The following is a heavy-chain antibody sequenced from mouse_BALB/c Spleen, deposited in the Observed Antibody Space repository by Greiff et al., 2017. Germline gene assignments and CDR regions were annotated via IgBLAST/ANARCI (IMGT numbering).Heavy chain of an antibody. CDR2: ISSGSSTI. V-gene: IGHV5-17*02. Sequence: EVHLVESGGGLVQPGGSRKLSCAASGFTFSSFGMHWVRQAPEKGLEWVAYISSGSSTIYYADTVKGRFTISRDNPKNTLFLQMTSLRSEDTAMYYCARPSTTATGDYWGQGTLVTVSA. J-gene: IGHJ3*01. CDR3: ARPSTTATGDY. CDR1: GFTFSSFG. D-gene: IGHD1-2*01.